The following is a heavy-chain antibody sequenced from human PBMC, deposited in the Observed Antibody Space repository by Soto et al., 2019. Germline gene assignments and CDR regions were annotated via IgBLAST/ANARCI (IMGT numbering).Heavy chain of an antibody. J-gene: IGHJ4*02. D-gene: IGHD6-19*01. CDR1: GDSISTNSYS. CDR2: FYYSGST. Sequence: SETLSLTCTVSGDSISTNSYSWGWIRQPPGQGLEWIGLFYYSGSTHYNPSLKSRVTISVDKSKNQFSLKLSSVTAADTAVYYCARVAVAGTRFDYWGQGTLVTVS. V-gene: IGHV4-39*07. CDR3: ARVAVAGTRFDY.